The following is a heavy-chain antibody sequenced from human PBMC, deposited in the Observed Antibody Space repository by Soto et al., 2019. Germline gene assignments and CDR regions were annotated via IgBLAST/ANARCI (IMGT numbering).Heavy chain of an antibody. CDR2: IDTRGGTT. Sequence: GGSLRLSCTASGFEFTSYEMNWVRQAPGKGLEWISYIDTRGGTTSYADSVKGRFTISRDNAKNSLYLQMNSLRAKDTAIYYCVRDSDLDYWGQGPLVTVSS. V-gene: IGHV3-48*03. J-gene: IGHJ4*02. CDR1: GFEFTSYE. CDR3: VRDSDLDY.